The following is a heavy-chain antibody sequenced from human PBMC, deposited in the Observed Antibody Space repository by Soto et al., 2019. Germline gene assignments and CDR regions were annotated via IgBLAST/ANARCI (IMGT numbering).Heavy chain of an antibody. V-gene: IGHV5-51*01. CDR3: ASSSIAARQLSDAFDI. J-gene: IGHJ3*02. CDR1: GYSFTSYW. Sequence: GEALKSSCERSGYSFTSYWIGWVRQMPGKGLEWMGIIYPGDSDTRYSPSFQGQVTISADKSISTAYLQWSSLKASDTAMYYCASSSIAARQLSDAFDIWGQGTMVTVSS. CDR2: IYPGDSDT. D-gene: IGHD6-6*01.